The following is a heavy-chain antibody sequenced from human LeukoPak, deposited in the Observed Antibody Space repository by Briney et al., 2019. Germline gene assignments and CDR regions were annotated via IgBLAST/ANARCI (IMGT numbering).Heavy chain of an antibody. D-gene: IGHD6-13*01. CDR2: IYDSGST. CDR3: AAEGIAAAVDY. Sequence: SETLSLTCTVSGVSISSGGYYRSWIRQHPGKGLEWIGYIYDSGSTYYIPSLKSRVTISVDTSKNQFSLKLSSVTAADTAVYYCAAEGIAAAVDYWGQGTLVTVSS. V-gene: IGHV4-31*03. J-gene: IGHJ4*02. CDR1: GVSISSGGYY.